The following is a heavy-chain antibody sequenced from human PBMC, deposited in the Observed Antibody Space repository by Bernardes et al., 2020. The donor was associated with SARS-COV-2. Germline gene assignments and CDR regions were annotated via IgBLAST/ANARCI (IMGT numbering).Heavy chain of an antibody. D-gene: IGHD2-2*01. CDR2: IKSKTDGGTT. V-gene: IGHV3-15*01. CDR1: GFTFSNAW. J-gene: IGHJ6*02. CDR3: TTDPRYCSSTSCYGVYYYYGMDV. Sequence: GVLRLSCAASGFTFSNAWMSWVRQAPGKGLEWVGRIKSKTDGGTTDYAAPVKGRFTISRDDSKNTLYLQMNSLKTEDTAVYYCTTDPRYCSSTSCYGVYYYYGMDVWGQGTTVTVSS.